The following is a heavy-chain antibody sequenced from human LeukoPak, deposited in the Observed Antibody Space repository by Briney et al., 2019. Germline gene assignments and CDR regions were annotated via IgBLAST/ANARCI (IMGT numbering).Heavy chain of an antibody. CDR3: ARSIRGSTTGSF. J-gene: IGHJ4*02. Sequence: ASVKVSCKASGGTFSSYAISWVRQAPGQGLEWMGMINSPDGATTYAQKFQGRVTMTRDLSTSTVYMEVSSLRSEDTAAYFCARSIRGSTTGSFWGQGSLVTVSS. V-gene: IGHV1-46*01. CDR2: INSPDGAT. D-gene: IGHD2/OR15-2a*01. CDR1: GGTFSSYA.